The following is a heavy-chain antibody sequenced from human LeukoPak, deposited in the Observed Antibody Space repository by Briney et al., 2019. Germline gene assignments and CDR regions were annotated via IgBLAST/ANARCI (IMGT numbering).Heavy chain of an antibody. D-gene: IGHD1-26*01. CDR3: AKDRGSSGTYFDY. CDR2: IWCDGSNK. V-gene: IGHV3-33*06. Sequence: GRSLRLSCAASGFTFGSYGVHWVRQAPGKGLEWVAVIWCDGSNKYYAYSVKGRFTISRDNSKNTLYLQMSSLRAEDTAVYYCAKDRGSSGTYFDYWGQGTLVTVSS. CDR1: GFTFGSYG. J-gene: IGHJ4*02.